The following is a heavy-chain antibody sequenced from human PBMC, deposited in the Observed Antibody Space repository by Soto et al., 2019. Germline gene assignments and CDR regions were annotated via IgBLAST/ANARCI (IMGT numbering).Heavy chain of an antibody. V-gene: IGHV1-69*01. J-gene: IGHJ4*02. Sequence: QVHLVQSGAEVKKPGSSVKVSCETSGGIFTTSGISWVRLAPGQGLEWMGRIIPTSGSTICAPQSQGRVTITADESTNTVYMELSSLRSDDTAVYYCARDPPSSAYRGSHFGYFDKWGQGTLVTVSS. D-gene: IGHD1-26*01. CDR1: GGIFTTSG. CDR2: IIPTSGST. CDR3: ARDPPSSAYRGSHFGYFDK.